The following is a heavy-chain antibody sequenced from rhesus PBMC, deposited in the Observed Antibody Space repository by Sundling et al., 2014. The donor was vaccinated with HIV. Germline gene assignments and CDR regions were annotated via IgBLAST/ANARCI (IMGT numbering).Heavy chain of an antibody. D-gene: IGHD3-3*01. V-gene: IGHV4-169*01. CDR3: ARNKYWTLIV. J-gene: IGHJ5-1*01. CDR1: GGSISTNY. CDR2: MYGSGTST. Sequence: QVQLQESGPGLVKPSETLSLTCAVSGGSISTNYWSWIRQAPGKGLEWIGYMYGSGTSTNYNPSLKSRVTLSVDTSKNQFSLKLSSVTAADTAVYYCARNKYWTLIVWGPGVLVTVSS.